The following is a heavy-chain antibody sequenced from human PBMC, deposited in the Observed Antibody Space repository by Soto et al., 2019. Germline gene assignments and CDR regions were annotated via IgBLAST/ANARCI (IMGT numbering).Heavy chain of an antibody. CDR3: AAALHDYGDYVGFYFDY. D-gene: IGHD4-17*01. CDR1: GFNFTSSA. V-gene: IGHV1-58*01. Sequence: QMQLVQSGPEVKKPGTSVKVSCKPSGFNFTSSAVKWVRQARGQRLELIGWIVVGSGNTNYAQKFQERATITRDMSTSTAYMELSSLRSEDTAVYYCAAALHDYGDYVGFYFDYWGQGTLVTVSS. J-gene: IGHJ4*02. CDR2: IVVGSGNT.